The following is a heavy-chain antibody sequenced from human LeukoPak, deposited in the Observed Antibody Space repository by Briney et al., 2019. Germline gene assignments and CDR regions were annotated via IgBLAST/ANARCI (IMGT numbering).Heavy chain of an antibody. Sequence: GGSLRLSCAASGFTLSSYGMHWVRQAPGKGLEWVAVISYDGSNKYYADSVKGRFTISRDNSKNTLYLQMNSLKTEDTAVYYCTTAGYNYAYYFDYWGQGTLVTVSS. J-gene: IGHJ4*02. V-gene: IGHV3-30*03. CDR2: ISYDGSNK. CDR3: TTAGYNYAYYFDY. CDR1: GFTLSSYG. D-gene: IGHD5-18*01.